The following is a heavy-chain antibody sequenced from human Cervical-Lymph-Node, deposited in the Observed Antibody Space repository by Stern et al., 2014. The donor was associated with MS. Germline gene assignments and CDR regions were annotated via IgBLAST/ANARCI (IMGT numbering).Heavy chain of an antibody. CDR3: ARDYDGS. D-gene: IGHD3-16*01. V-gene: IGHV4-4*02. CDR2: IYHSGST. J-gene: IGHJ5*02. CDR1: GGSLISSNW. Sequence: QEQLQESGPGLVKPSGTLSLTCAVSGGSLISSNWWSWVRQPPGKGLEWIGDIYHSGSTNYNPSLKSRLTISLDKSKNQFSLKLTSVTAADTAMYYCARDYDGSWGQGTLVTVSS.